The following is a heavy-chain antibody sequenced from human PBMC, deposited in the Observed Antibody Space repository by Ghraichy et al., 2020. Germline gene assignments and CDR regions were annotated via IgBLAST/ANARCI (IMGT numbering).Heavy chain of an antibody. Sequence: SETPSLTCTVSGGSISSYYWSWIRQPPGKGLEWIGYIYYSGSTNYNPSLKSRVTISVDTSKNQFSLKLSSVTAADTAVYYCARVLWGSDFWSGYYPANWFDPWGQGTLVTVSS. CDR2: IYYSGST. V-gene: IGHV4-59*08. CDR1: GGSISSYY. CDR3: ARVLWGSDFWSGYYPANWFDP. J-gene: IGHJ5*02. D-gene: IGHD3-3*01.